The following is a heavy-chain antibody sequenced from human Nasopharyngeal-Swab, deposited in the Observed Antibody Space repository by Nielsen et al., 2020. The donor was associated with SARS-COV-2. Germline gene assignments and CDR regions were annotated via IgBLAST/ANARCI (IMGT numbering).Heavy chain of an antibody. CDR2: INPYNGDT. CDR3: ARDYYDNYDSDF. Sequence: ASVKVSCKASGYTLTGYYIHWVRQVPGQGLEWVGCINPYNGDTFYAQNFQGRVTVTRDTSRSTAYIDLSRLRSDDTAVYYCARDYYDNYDSDFWGQGTLVTVSP. D-gene: IGHD3-22*01. J-gene: IGHJ4*02. CDR1: GYTLTGYY. V-gene: IGHV1-2*02.